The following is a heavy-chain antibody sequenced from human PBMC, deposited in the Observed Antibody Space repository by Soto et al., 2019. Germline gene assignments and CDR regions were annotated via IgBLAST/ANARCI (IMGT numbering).Heavy chain of an antibody. CDR2: INPNTGGS. Sequence: ASVKVSCKASGYTFSDYYIHWVRQAPGQGLEWMGWINPNTGGSNYAEKFKGRVTMTRDTSIFTTHMRLNRLTSDDTAVYYCARDLKVDRPDNYGMDVWGQGTTVTV. V-gene: IGHV1-2*02. CDR3: ARDLKVDRPDNYGMDV. CDR1: GYTFSDYY. J-gene: IGHJ6*02.